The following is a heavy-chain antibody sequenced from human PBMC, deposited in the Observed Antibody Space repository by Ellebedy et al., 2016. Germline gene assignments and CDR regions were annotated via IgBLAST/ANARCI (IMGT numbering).Heavy chain of an antibody. V-gene: IGHV6-1*01. CDR3: ARAPLGGGYFDL. CDR2: TYYRSKWYN. Sequence: SETLSLTCAISGDTVSSNTATWNWIRQSPSRGLEWLGRTYYRSKWYNDYAVSVKSRITINPDTSKNQFSLQLNSVTPEDTAVYYCARAPLGGGYFDLWGRGTLVTVSS. CDR1: GDTVSSNTAT. D-gene: IGHD7-27*01. J-gene: IGHJ2*01.